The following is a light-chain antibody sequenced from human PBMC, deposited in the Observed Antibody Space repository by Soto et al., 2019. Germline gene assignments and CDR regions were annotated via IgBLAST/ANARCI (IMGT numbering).Light chain of an antibody. CDR1: SSDVGTYSL. V-gene: IGLV2-23*01. J-gene: IGLJ2*01. CDR3: CTYVGRVSLNIL. CDR2: EAT. Sequence: QSALTQPASVSGSPGQSITISCTGASSDVGTYSLVSWYQQHPGKAPKLIIYEATKRPSGVSNRFSGSKSGNTTSLTISGLQAEDEADYYCCTYVGRVSLNILFGGGTKLTGL.